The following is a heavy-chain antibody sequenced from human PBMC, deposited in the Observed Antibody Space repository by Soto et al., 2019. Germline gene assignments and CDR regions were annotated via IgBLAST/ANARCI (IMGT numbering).Heavy chain of an antibody. D-gene: IGHD1-1*01. CDR3: ARTGQPDPYGMDV. J-gene: IGHJ6*02. V-gene: IGHV1-46*01. Sequence: QVQLVQSEAEVKKPGASVKVSCKASGYTFTSYYMHWVRQAPGQGLECMGIINPSGGSTSYAQKFQGRVTMTRDTSTSTVYMELSSLRSEDTAVYYCARTGQPDPYGMDVWGQGTTVTVSS. CDR2: INPSGGST. CDR1: GYTFTSYY.